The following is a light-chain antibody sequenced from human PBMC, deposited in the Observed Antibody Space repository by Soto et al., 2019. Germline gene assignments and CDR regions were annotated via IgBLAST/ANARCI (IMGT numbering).Light chain of an antibody. V-gene: IGKV3-11*01. CDR1: QSVSSH. CDR2: EAS. CDR3: QQSYNTPRT. J-gene: IGKJ2*01. Sequence: EIVLTQSPATLSLSPGERATLSCRASQSVSSHLVWYQQKPGQAPRLLIYEASKRATGIPARFRGSGTGTDFALTISSLEPEDFATYYCQQSYNTPRTFGQGTKLEIK.